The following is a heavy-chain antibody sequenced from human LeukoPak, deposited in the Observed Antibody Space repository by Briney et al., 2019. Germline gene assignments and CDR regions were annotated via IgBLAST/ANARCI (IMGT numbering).Heavy chain of an antibody. CDR3: ARHRTPDADCSSTSCYRSGAGRWFDP. CDR1: GYTFTSYG. D-gene: IGHD2-2*02. V-gene: IGHV1-18*04. J-gene: IGHJ5*02. CDR2: ISAYNGNT. Sequence: SVKVSCKASGYTFTSYGISWVRQAPGQGLEWVGWISAYNGNTNYAQKLQGRVTMTTDTSTSTAYMELRSLRSDDTAVYYCARHRTPDADCSSTSCYRSGAGRWFDPWGQGTLVTVSS.